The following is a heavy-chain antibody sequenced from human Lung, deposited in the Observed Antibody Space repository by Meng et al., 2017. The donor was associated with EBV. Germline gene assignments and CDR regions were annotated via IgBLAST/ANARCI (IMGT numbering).Heavy chain of an antibody. CDR3: ARDARDRGYDPSFDY. Sequence: DVQLVESGXXLVKPGGSLRRSCAXSGFTFSFYSMDWVRQAPGKGLEWVSSITSSSNYIYYADSVKGRFTISRDNAKNSLYLQMTSLRAEDTAVYYCARDARDRGYDPSFDYWGQGALVTVSS. CDR1: GFTFSFYS. CDR2: ITSSSNYI. J-gene: IGHJ4*02. D-gene: IGHD5-12*01. V-gene: IGHV3-21*01.